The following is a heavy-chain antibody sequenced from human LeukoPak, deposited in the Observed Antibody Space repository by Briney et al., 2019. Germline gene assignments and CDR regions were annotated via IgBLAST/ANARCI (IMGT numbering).Heavy chain of an antibody. D-gene: IGHD2-2*01. CDR1: GFTVSSNY. V-gene: IGHV3-53*01. CDR2: IYSGGST. J-gene: IGHJ6*03. CDR3: ASGLDIVVVPAAPYYYYMDV. Sequence: GGSMRLSSAASGFTVSSNYMSWVRQPPGKGLEWVSVIYSGGSTYYADSVKGRFTISRDNSKNTLYLQMNSLRAEDTAVYYCASGLDIVVVPAAPYYYYMDVWGKGTTVTVSS.